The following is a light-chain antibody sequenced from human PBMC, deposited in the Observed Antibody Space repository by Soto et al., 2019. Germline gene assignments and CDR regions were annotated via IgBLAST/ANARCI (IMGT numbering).Light chain of an antibody. V-gene: IGKV1-9*01. CDR3: QQLNSYPLT. CDR2: AAS. Sequence: DIQLTQSPSFLSSSIGDRVAITCRASQGIRSYLAWYQQKPGKAPKLLIYAASTFQSGVPSRFSGSGSGTEFTLTISSLQPEDFATYYCQQLNSYPLTFGGGTKVEIK. CDR1: QGIRSY. J-gene: IGKJ4*01.